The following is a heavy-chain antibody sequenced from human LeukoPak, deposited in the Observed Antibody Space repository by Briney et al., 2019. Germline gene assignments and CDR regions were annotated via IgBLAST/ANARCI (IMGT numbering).Heavy chain of an antibody. Sequence: SVKVSCKASGGTFSSYAISWVRQAPGQGLEWMGGIIPIFGTANYAQKFQGRVTITADESTSTAYMELSSLRSEDTAVYYCARGVGSFAIFGVVTSPWGQGTLVTVSS. D-gene: IGHD3-3*01. V-gene: IGHV1-69*01. CDR2: IIPIFGTA. CDR1: GGTFSSYA. CDR3: ARGVGSFAIFGVVTSP. J-gene: IGHJ5*02.